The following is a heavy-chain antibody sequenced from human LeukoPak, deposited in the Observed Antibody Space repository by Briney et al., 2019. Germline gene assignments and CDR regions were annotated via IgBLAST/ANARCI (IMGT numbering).Heavy chain of an antibody. Sequence: GRSLRLSCAASGFTFSNYAMHWVRQAPGKGLEWVANIKQDGSEKYYVDSVKGRFTISRDNAKNSLYLQMNSLRAEDTAVYYCARDRVVVVVAATYYGMDVWGKGTTVTVSS. D-gene: IGHD2-15*01. J-gene: IGHJ6*04. V-gene: IGHV3-7*03. CDR2: IKQDGSEK. CDR1: GFTFSNYA. CDR3: ARDRVVVVVAATYYGMDV.